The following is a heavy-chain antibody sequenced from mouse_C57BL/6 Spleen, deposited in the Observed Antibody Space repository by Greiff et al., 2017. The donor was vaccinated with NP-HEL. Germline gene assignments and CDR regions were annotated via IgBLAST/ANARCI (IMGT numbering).Heavy chain of an antibody. CDR3: ARSWDPAWFAY. CDR1: GYTFTSYW. CDR2: IHPNSGST. Sequence: QVQLKQPGAELVKPGASVKLSCKASGYTFTSYWMHWVKQRPGQGLEWIGMIHPNSGSTNYNEKFKSKATLTVDKSSSTAYMQLSSLTSEDSAVYYCARSWDPAWFAYWGQGTLVTVSA. J-gene: IGHJ3*01. D-gene: IGHD4-1*01. V-gene: IGHV1-64*01.